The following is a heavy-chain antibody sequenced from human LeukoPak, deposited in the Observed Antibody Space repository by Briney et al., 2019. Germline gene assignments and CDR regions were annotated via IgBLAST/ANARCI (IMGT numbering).Heavy chain of an antibody. J-gene: IGHJ4*02. D-gene: IGHD5-18*01. Sequence: GRSLRLSCAASGFTFSSYGMHWVRQAPGKGLEWVAVISYDGSHKHYADSVKGRFTVSRDNSKNTLYLQMNSLRAEDTALYYCTKDPRGNSYGLFYFDYWGQGTLVTVSS. CDR2: ISYDGSHK. CDR1: GFTFSSYG. V-gene: IGHV3-30*18. CDR3: TKDPRGNSYGLFYFDY.